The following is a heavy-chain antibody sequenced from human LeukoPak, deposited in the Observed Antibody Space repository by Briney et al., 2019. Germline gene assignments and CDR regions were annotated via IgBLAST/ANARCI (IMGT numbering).Heavy chain of an antibody. V-gene: IGHV4-39*01. J-gene: IGHJ4*02. CDR3: ARGGGYCSGGSCYLLFWRSDHSDPNYFDY. Sequence: PSETLSLTCTVSGGSIRSSHYYWGWIRQPPGKGLEWIGSIYDSGSTYYNPSLKSRVTISVDTSKNQFSLKLNSVTAADTAVYYCARGGGYCSGGSCYLLFWRSDHSDPNYFDYWGQGTLVTVSS. CDR1: GGSIRSSHYY. D-gene: IGHD2-15*01. CDR2: IYDSGST.